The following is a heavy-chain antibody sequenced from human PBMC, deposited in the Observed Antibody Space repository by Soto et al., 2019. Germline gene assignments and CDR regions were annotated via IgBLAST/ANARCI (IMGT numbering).Heavy chain of an antibody. CDR1: GFTFSSYA. D-gene: IGHD3-3*02. Sequence: PGGSLRLSCAASGFTFSSYAMSWVRQAPGKGLEWVSAISGSGGSTYYADSVKGRFTISRDNSKNTLYLQMNSLRVEDTAVYYCAKDNLLTFSNYYYYGMEVWGQGTTVTDSS. CDR2: ISGSGGST. J-gene: IGHJ6*02. V-gene: IGHV3-23*01. CDR3: AKDNLLTFSNYYYYGMEV.